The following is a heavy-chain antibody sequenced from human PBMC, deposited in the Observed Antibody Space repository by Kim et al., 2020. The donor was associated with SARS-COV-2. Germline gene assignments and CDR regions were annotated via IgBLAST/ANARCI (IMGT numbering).Heavy chain of an antibody. J-gene: IGHJ4*02. CDR1: GFTFSNYW. Sequence: GGSPRLSCAASGFTFSNYWMQWVRQVPGKGLVWVSHINSDGSNTNYADSVKGRFTISRDNAKNTLYLQMNSLRAEDTAVYYCASDTWGLDYWGQGTLVTV. D-gene: IGHD7-27*01. CDR2: INSDGSNT. V-gene: IGHV3-74*01. CDR3: ASDTWGLDY.